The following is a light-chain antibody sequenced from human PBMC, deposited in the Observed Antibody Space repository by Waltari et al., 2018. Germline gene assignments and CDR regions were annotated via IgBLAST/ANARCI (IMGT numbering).Light chain of an antibody. CDR3: QVWDSSSDHYV. V-gene: IGLV3-21*01. CDR2: DDT. J-gene: IGLJ1*01. CDR1: NIGSKR. Sequence: YMLTPQPSASVAPVETARITCGGNNIGSKRGKWYQQRPGQAPVLVIHDDTDRPSGIPERFAASNSGHTATLTISKVEVADEADYYCQVWDSSSDHYVFGKGTKVSVL.